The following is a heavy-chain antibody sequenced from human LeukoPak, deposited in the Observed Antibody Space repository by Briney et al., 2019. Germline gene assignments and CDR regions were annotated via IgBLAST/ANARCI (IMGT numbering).Heavy chain of an antibody. CDR2: IGSSGTTI. Sequence: GGSLRLSCAVSGFTFSIYEMNWVRQAPGKGLEWVSNIGSSGTTIYYADSVKGRFSISRDNAKNSLYLQMNSLRADDTVVYYCALLAVASDFDYWGQGALATVSS. V-gene: IGHV3-48*03. J-gene: IGHJ4*02. CDR1: GFTFSIYE. D-gene: IGHD6-19*01. CDR3: ALLAVASDFDY.